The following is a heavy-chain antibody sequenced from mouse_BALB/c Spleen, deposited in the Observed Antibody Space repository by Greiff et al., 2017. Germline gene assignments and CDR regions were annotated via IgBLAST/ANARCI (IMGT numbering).Heavy chain of an antibody. Sequence: EVKVVESGGGLVKPGGSLKLSCAASGFTFSDYYMYWVRQTPEKRLEWVATISDGGSYTYYPDSVKGRFTISRDNAKNNLYLQMSSLKSEDTAMYYCARDRDGNYLAWFAYWGQGTLVTVSA. V-gene: IGHV5-4*02. J-gene: IGHJ3*01. CDR2: ISDGGSYT. D-gene: IGHD2-1*01. CDR3: ARDRDGNYLAWFAY. CDR1: GFTFSDYY.